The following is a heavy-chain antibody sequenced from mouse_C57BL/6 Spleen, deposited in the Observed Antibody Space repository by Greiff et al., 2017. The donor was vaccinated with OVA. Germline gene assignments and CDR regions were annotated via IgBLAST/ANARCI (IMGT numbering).Heavy chain of an antibody. D-gene: IGHD2-14*01. J-gene: IGHJ4*01. Sequence: QVQLQQPGAELVRPGSSVKLSCKASGYTFTSYWMHWVKQRPIQGLEWIGNIDPSDSETHYNQKFKDKATLTVDKSSSTAYMQLSSLTSEDSAVYCCARGGTGYYAMDYWGQGTSVTVSS. V-gene: IGHV1-52*01. CDR3: ARGGTGYYAMDY. CDR1: GYTFTSYW. CDR2: IDPSDSET.